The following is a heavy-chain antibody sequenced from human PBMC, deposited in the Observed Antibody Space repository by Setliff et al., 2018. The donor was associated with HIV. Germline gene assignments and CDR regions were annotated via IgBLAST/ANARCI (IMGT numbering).Heavy chain of an antibody. CDR2: INQSGYT. CDR1: GGSISDSSYY. J-gene: IGHJ6*03. Sequence: SETLSLTCTVSGGSISDSSYYWGWIRQPPGKGLEWIGEINQSGYTKYTPSLKSRVTISLDTSNKQLSLKLTSVTAADTAVYYCVRVNSGWFRGYYHYYHKDVWGKGTTVTVSS. D-gene: IGHD6-19*01. CDR3: VRVNSGWFRGYYHYYHKDV. V-gene: IGHV4-39*01.